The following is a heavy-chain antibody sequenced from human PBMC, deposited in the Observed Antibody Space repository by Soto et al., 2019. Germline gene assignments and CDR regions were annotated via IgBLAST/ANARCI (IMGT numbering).Heavy chain of an antibody. CDR1: GGSISSSNW. V-gene: IGHV4-4*02. D-gene: IGHD3-10*01. CDR3: ATAGGYYYYGMDV. Sequence: SETLSLTCAVSGGSISSSNWWSWVRQPPGKGLEWIGEIYHSGSTNYNPSLKSRVTISVDKSKNQFSLKLSSVTAADTAVYYCATAGGYYYYGMDVWGQGTTVTVS. CDR2: IYHSGST. J-gene: IGHJ6*02.